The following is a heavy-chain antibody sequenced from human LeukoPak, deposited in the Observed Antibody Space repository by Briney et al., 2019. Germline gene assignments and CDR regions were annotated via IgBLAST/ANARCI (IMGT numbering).Heavy chain of an antibody. CDR1: GYTFTSYG. D-gene: IGHD6-19*01. Sequence: GASVKVSCKASGYTFTSYGISWVRQAPGQGLEWMGWISAYNGNTNYAQKLQGRVTMTTDTSTSTAYMELRSLRSDDTAVYYCAREVIAVAGAGYYYYGMDVWGQGTTVTVSS. CDR2: ISAYNGNT. J-gene: IGHJ6*02. V-gene: IGHV1-18*01. CDR3: AREVIAVAGAGYYYYGMDV.